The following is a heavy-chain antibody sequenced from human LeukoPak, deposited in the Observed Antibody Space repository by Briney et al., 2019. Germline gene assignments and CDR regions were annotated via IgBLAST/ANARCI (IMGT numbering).Heavy chain of an antibody. V-gene: IGHV3-23*01. CDR2: ISGNAGST. J-gene: IGHJ4*02. CDR1: GFTLSSYA. D-gene: IGHD6-19*01. Sequence: GGSLRLSCAASGFTLSSYAMSWVRQAPGKGLEWVSLISGNAGSTYYADSVKGRFTISRDNSKNTLYLQMNSLRAEDTAVYYCAKTPVAVAGPYYFDYWGQGTLVTVSS. CDR3: AKTPVAVAGPYYFDY.